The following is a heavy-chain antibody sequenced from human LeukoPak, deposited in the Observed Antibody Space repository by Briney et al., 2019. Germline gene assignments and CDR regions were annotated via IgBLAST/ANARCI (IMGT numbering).Heavy chain of an antibody. CDR1: GGTFSSYA. CDR2: IIPIFGTA. Sequence: SVKVSCTASGGTFSSYAISWVRQAPGQGLEWMGGIIPIFGTANYAQKFQGRVTITADKSTSTAYMELSSLRSEDTAVYYCAREADGSNAFDIWGQGTMVTVSS. CDR3: AREADGSNAFDI. J-gene: IGHJ3*02. V-gene: IGHV1-69*06. D-gene: IGHD4-23*01.